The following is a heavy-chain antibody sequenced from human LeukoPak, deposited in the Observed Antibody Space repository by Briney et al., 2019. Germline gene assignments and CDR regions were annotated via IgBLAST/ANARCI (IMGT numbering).Heavy chain of an antibody. V-gene: IGHV4-34*01. CDR2: INHSGST. Sequence: SETLSLTCAVYGGSFSGYYWSWILQPPGKGLEWIGEINHSGSTNYNPSLKSRVTISVDTSKNQFSLKLSSVTAADTAVYYCARVKWFRVSDWFDPWGQGTLVTVSS. D-gene: IGHD3-10*01. CDR3: ARVKWFRVSDWFDP. J-gene: IGHJ5*02. CDR1: GGSFSGYY.